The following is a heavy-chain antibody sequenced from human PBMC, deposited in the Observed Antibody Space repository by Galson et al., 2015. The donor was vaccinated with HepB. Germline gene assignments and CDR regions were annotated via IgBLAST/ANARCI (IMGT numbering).Heavy chain of an antibody. CDR1: GFTFSSYS. D-gene: IGHD1-26*01. J-gene: IGHJ4*02. Sequence: SLRLSCAASGFTFSSYSMNWVRQAPGKGLEWVSYISSSSSTIYYADSVKGRFTISRDNAKNSLYLQMNSLRDEDTAVYYCARDRFFREGGIVGANGLYDYWGQGTLVTVSS. CDR2: ISSSSSTI. V-gene: IGHV3-48*02. CDR3: ARDRFFREGGIVGANGLYDY.